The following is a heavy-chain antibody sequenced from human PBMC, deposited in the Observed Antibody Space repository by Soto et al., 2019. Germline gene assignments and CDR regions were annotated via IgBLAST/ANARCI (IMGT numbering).Heavy chain of an antibody. CDR2: IIPIFGTA. J-gene: IGHJ6*02. Sequence: GASVKVSCKASGGTFSSYAISWVRQAPGQGLEWMGGIIPIFGTANYAQKFQGRVTITADESTSTAYMELSSLRSEDTAVYYCARGSSSWQHTNGMDVWGQGTTVTVSS. D-gene: IGHD6-13*01. CDR3: ARGSSSWQHTNGMDV. V-gene: IGHV1-69*13. CDR1: GGTFSSYA.